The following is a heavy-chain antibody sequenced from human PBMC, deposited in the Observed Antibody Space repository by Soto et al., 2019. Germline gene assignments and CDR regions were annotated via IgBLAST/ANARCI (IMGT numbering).Heavy chain of an antibody. D-gene: IGHD3-22*01. CDR2: IIPVFGTP. Sequence: QVQLVQSGAEVKKPGSSVKVSCKASGGSLSSYGISWVRQAPGQGLEWMGSIIPVFGTPNYAQKFQDRVTITADESTTTVYMEVRSLTSEDTAVYYCARGEATKIVVTTYYAMDVLGDGTTVTVSS. CDR1: GGSLSSYG. V-gene: IGHV1-69*12. J-gene: IGHJ6*04. CDR3: ARGEATKIVVTTYYAMDV.